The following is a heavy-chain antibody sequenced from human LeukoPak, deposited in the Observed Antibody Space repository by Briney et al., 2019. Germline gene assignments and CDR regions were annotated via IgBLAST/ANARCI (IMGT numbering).Heavy chain of an antibody. Sequence: SETLSLTCAVYGGSFSGYYWSWIRQPPVKVLEWIGEINHSGSTNYNPSLKSRVTISVDTSKNQFSLKLRSVTAADTAVYYCASRPFPASLVYWGQGTLVTVSS. CDR3: ASRPFPASLVY. CDR1: GGSFSGYY. V-gene: IGHV4-34*01. J-gene: IGHJ4*02. D-gene: IGHD2-2*01. CDR2: INHSGST.